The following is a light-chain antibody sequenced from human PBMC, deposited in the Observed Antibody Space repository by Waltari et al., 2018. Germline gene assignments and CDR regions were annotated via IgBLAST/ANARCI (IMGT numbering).Light chain of an antibody. CDR3: QQYSSTLLT. V-gene: IGKV4-1*01. J-gene: IGKJ4*01. CDR2: WAS. Sequence: DIVMTQSPDSLAVSLGERATINCKSSQSVLYSSNNKNYLAGYQQKPGQPPKLLIYWASTRESGVPDRFSGSGSGTEFTLTISSLQAEDVAVYYCQQYSSTLLTFGGGTKVEIK. CDR1: QSVLYSSNNKNY.